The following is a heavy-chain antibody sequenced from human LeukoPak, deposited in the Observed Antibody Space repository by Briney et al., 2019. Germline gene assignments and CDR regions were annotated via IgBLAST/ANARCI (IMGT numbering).Heavy chain of an antibody. CDR1: GFTFSSYA. J-gene: IGHJ4*02. Sequence: GGSLRLSCAASGFTFSSYAMYWVRQAPGKGLEWVSGIGSGGSTHYADSVKGRFTISRDNSKNTVYLQMNSLRAEDTAVYYCAKTTTGYSSGRFPGWPADYWGQGTLVTVSS. CDR2: IGSGGST. V-gene: IGHV3-23*01. D-gene: IGHD6-19*01. CDR3: AKTTTGYSSGRFPGWPADY.